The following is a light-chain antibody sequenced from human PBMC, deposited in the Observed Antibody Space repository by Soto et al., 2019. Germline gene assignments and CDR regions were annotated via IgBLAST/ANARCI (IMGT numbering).Light chain of an antibody. J-gene: IGKJ4*01. CDR2: KAS. CDR1: QSISNW. CDR3: QQYNRYPLT. Sequence: DIQMTQSPSTLSASVGDRVTITCRASQSISNWLAWYQQKPGKAPKLLIQKASSSESGVPSRFSGSGSGTEFTLTISSLQSDDFATYYCQQYNRYPLTLGGGTKVDIK. V-gene: IGKV1-5*03.